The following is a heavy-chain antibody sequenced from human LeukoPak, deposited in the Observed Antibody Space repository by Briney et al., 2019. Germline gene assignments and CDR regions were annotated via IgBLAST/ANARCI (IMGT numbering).Heavy chain of an antibody. Sequence: GGSLRLSCAASGFTFSSYSMNWVRQAPGKGLEWVSSISSSSSYIYYADSVKGRFTISRDNAKNSPYLQMNSLRAEDTAVYYCARDHLSSGSSPDYYYYYYMDVWGKGTTVTISS. CDR2: ISSSSSYI. D-gene: IGHD6-19*01. CDR3: ARDHLSSGSSPDYYYYYYMDV. V-gene: IGHV3-21*01. J-gene: IGHJ6*03. CDR1: GFTFSSYS.